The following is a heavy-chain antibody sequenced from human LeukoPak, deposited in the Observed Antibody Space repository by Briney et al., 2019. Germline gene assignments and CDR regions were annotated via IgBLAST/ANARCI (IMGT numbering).Heavy chain of an antibody. Sequence: ASVKVSCKASGYTFTNHYMHWVRQARGQGLEWMGWINPHSGDTNYAQKFQGRVIMTRDTSISTAYMELSSLRSDDTAMYYCASGLSSLFSFGAAIDYYMDVWGKGTPVTISS. D-gene: IGHD3-16*02. CDR2: INPHSGDT. CDR1: GYTFTNHY. J-gene: IGHJ6*03. CDR3: ASGLSSLFSFGAAIDYYMDV. V-gene: IGHV1-2*02.